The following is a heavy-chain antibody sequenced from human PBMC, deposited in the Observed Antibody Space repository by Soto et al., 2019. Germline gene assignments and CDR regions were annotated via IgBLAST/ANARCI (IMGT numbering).Heavy chain of an antibody. V-gene: IGHV3-21*01. Sequence: PGGSLRLSCAASGFTFSSYSMNWVRQAPGKGLEWVSSISSSSSYIYYADSVKGRFTISRDNAKNSLYLQMNSLRAEDTAVYYCASTPKDIVVVHRFDPWGQGTLVTVSS. J-gene: IGHJ5*02. D-gene: IGHD2-2*01. CDR1: GFTFSSYS. CDR3: ASTPKDIVVVHRFDP. CDR2: ISSSSSYI.